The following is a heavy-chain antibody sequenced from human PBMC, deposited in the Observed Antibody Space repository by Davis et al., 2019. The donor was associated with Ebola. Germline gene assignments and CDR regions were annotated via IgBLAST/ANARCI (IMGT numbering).Heavy chain of an antibody. CDR1: GYTFIGYY. D-gene: IGHD3-10*01. Sequence: ASVTVSCKASGYTFIGYYIHWVRQAPGQGLEWMGWINPNNGDTNYPQKFQDRVTMTRDTSVSIAYLELRSLRSDDTAVYYCAREGSLEVLDWGQGTLVTVSS. J-gene: IGHJ4*02. V-gene: IGHV1-2*02. CDR2: INPNNGDT. CDR3: AREGSLEVLD.